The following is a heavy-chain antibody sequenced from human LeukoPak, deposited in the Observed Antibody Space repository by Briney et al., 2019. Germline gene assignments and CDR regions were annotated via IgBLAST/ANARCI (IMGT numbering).Heavy chain of an antibody. V-gene: IGHV3-48*03. CDR1: GFTFSSYE. Sequence: GGSLRLSCAASGFTFSSYEMNWVRQAPGKGLEWVSYISSSGSTIYYADSSRGRFTISRDNNENSVFLQMTSLRPDDTALYHCVRGSPGATVTFDYWGRGTLVTVSS. CDR2: ISSSGSTI. J-gene: IGHJ4*02. D-gene: IGHD4-17*01. CDR3: VRGSPGATVTFDY.